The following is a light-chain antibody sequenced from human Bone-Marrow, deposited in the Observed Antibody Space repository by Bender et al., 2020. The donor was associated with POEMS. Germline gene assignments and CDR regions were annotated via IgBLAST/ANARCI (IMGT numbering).Light chain of an antibody. CDR1: PNDIDYNL. Sequence: QSALTQPASVSGSPGQSITLSCTETPNDIDYNLVSWYQQHPGKAPKLMIFEGSKRPSGVSSRFSGFKSGNTASLTISGLQAEDEANYYCCSYTSSGTFVFGGGTKLTVL. V-gene: IGLV2-23*03. J-gene: IGLJ2*01. CDR2: EGS. CDR3: CSYTSSGTFV.